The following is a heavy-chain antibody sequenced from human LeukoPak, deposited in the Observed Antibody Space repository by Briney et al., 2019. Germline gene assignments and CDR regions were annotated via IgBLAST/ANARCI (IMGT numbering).Heavy chain of an antibody. CDR1: GFTFSTYW. D-gene: IGHD3-16*01. CDR3: ARGGGLDV. Sequence: GGSLRLSCSASGFTFSTYWMSWVRQAPGKGLEWVASINHNGNVNYYVDSVKGRFTISRDNAKNSLYLQMSNLRAEDTAVYFCARGGGLDVWGQGATVTVSS. CDR2: INHNGNVN. J-gene: IGHJ6*02. V-gene: IGHV3-7*03.